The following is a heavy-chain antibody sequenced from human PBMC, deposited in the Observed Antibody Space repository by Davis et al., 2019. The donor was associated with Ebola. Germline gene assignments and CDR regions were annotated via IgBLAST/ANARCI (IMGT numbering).Heavy chain of an antibody. CDR2: IYPGDSDT. V-gene: IGHV5-51*01. D-gene: IGHD6-6*01. Sequence: GESLKISCKGSGYSFTSYWIGWVRQMPGKGLEWMGIIYPGDSDTRYSPSFQGQVTISADKSISTAYLQWSSLKASDTAMYYCARPFYPYSSSLPAGYFDLWGRGTLVTVSS. CDR1: GYSFTSYW. CDR3: ARPFYPYSSSLPAGYFDL. J-gene: IGHJ2*01.